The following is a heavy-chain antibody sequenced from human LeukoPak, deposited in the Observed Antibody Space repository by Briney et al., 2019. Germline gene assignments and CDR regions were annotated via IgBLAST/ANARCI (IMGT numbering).Heavy chain of an antibody. Sequence: PGGSLRLSCAASGFTFSNFAMSWVRQAPGKGLEWVSGISASGGSTYYADSVKGRFTISRDNSKNTLYLQMNSLRAEDTAVYYCAKNGGSNWLEWIFDYWGQGTLVTVSS. J-gene: IGHJ4*02. CDR3: AKNGGSNWLEWIFDY. V-gene: IGHV3-23*01. CDR2: ISASGGST. CDR1: GFTFSNFA. D-gene: IGHD6-13*01.